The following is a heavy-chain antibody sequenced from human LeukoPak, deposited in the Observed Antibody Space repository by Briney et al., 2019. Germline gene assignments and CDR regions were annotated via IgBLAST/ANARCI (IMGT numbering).Heavy chain of an antibody. V-gene: IGHV1-18*01. D-gene: IGHD3-22*01. CDR2: ISAYNGNT. J-gene: IGHJ4*02. CDR3: ARDGRRTYYYDSSGFFSPTY. Sequence: ASVXXSXKXSXXTXXSXGISXVRQAPGQGLEWMGWISAYNGNTNYAQKLQGRVTMTTDTSTGTAYMELRSLRSDDTAVYYCARDGRRTYYYDSSGFFSPTYWGQGTLVTVSS. CDR1: XXTXXSXG.